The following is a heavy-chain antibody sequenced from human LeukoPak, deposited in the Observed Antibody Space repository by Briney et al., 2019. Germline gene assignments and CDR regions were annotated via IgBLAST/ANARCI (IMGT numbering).Heavy chain of an antibody. J-gene: IGHJ3*02. CDR1: GYFISSGYY. CDR3: ARYRSGSYSSDAFDI. V-gene: IGHV4-38-2*02. Sequence: PSETLSLTCTVSGYFISSGYYWGWIRQPPGKGLEWIGSIYYSGSTYYNPSLKSRVTISVDTSKNQFSLKLSSVTAADTAVYYCARYRSGSYSSDAFDIWGQGTMVTVSS. D-gene: IGHD1-26*01. CDR2: IYYSGST.